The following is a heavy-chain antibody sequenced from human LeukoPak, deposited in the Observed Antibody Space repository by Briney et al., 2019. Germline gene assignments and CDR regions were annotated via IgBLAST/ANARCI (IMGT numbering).Heavy chain of an antibody. CDR3: AREAPLTGSLFDY. CDR2: INPNSGGT. CDR1: GYTFTGYY. V-gene: IGHV1-2*06. J-gene: IGHJ4*02. Sequence: ASVKVSCKASGYTFTGYYIHWVRQAPGQGLEWMGRINPNSGGTNYAQNFQGRVTMTRDTSISTAYMELNRLRCDDTAVYYCAREAPLTGSLFDYWGQGTLVTVSS. D-gene: IGHD3-10*01.